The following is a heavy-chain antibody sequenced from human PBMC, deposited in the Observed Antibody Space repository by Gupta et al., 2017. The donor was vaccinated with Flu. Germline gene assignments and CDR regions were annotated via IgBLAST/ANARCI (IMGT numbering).Heavy chain of an antibody. D-gene: IGHD2-8*02. CDR2: IYYSGSA. CDR1: VDYY. CDR3: ARAPRGVLVSTGFDR. Sequence: VDYYWNWLRQPPGKGLEWIGSIYYSGSAYYSPYLQSRVTISVDTSKNQFSLSLNSVTAADAAVYYCARAPRGVLVSTGFDRWGQGTLLAVSS. V-gene: IGHV4-30-4*01. J-gene: IGHJ4*02.